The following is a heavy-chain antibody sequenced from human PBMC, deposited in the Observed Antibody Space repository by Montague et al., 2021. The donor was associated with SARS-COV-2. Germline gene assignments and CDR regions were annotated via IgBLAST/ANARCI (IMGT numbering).Heavy chain of an antibody. CDR3: ARGRQHFNMIVVVMTGGEYYFDY. D-gene: IGHD3-22*01. V-gene: IGHV4-34*01. Sequence: SETLSLTCAVYGGSFTDYYWSWVRQPTGKGLEWIGEINHRGTSNYNPSLKSRVSISVDTSKNQFSLYLGSVTAAETAVYYCARGRQHFNMIVVVMTGGEYYFDYWAQGTLVTVSS. CDR2: INHRGTS. CDR1: GGSFTDYY. J-gene: IGHJ4*02.